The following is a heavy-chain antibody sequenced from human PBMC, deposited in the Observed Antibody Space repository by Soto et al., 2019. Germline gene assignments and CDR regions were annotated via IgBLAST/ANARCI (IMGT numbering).Heavy chain of an antibody. V-gene: IGHV3-23*01. Sequence: EVQLLESGGGLVQPGRSLRLSCAASGFTFSNYAMSWVRQAPGQGLDWVSAISGSGGTTYYADSVKGRFTISRDNSKNTLCLTMNCLRAEDAAVYYCAKFFVETGSNSGWPWSFHYWGQGTLVTVSS. D-gene: IGHD6-25*01. CDR3: AKFFVETGSNSGWPWSFHY. CDR2: ISGSGGTT. J-gene: IGHJ4*02. CDR1: GFTFSNYA.